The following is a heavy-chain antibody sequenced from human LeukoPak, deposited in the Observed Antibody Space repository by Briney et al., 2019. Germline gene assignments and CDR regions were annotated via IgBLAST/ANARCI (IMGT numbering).Heavy chain of an antibody. V-gene: IGHV3-30-3*01. CDR2: ISYDGSSK. CDR3: ARGMGATIHYFDY. D-gene: IGHD1-26*01. J-gene: IGHJ4*02. Sequence: PGGSLRLSCAASGFTFSSYAMHWVRQAPGKGLEWVAVISYDGSSKYYADSVKGRFTISRDNSKNTLYLQMNSLRAEDTAVYYCARGMGATIHYFDYWGQGTLVTVSS. CDR1: GFTFSSYA.